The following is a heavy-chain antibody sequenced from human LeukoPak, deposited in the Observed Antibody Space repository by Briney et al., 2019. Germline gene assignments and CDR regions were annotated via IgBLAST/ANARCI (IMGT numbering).Heavy chain of an antibody. CDR2: INTDGTVT. CDR1: GFTFSKYW. V-gene: IGHV3-74*01. CDR3: ATKQWLAPPPDS. D-gene: IGHD6-19*01. J-gene: IGHJ4*02. Sequence: PGGSLRLSCAASGFTFSKYWMLWVRQAPGKGLESVSRINTDGTVTTYADSVKGRFTVSREHADNAMFLQMNSVRDEDTAVYYCATKQWLAPPPDSWGQGTPVTVSS.